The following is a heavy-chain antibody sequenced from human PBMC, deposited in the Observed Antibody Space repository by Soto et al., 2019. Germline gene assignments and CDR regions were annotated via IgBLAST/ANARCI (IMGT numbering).Heavy chain of an antibody. CDR3: AKMGFVPYSSGWYGLVS. J-gene: IGHJ4*02. CDR2: ISGSCGST. V-gene: IGHV3-23*01. CDR1: GVTFSSYA. Sequence: PGGSLKLACAASGVTFSSYAMSWVRQAPGKGLDWVSAISGSCGSTYYADSVKGRFTISRDNSKNTMYLQMNRLRAEDTDVYYCAKMGFVPYSSGWYGLVSWGQGILVTV. D-gene: IGHD6-19*01.